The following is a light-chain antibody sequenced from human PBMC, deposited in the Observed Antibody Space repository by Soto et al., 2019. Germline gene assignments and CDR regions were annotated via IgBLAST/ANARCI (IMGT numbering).Light chain of an antibody. J-gene: IGKJ2*02. CDR1: QSVVRY. V-gene: IGKV3-11*01. CDR2: DAY. Sequence: EMVLPQSPDTLSLSPGDTPTLSCRASQSVVRYLAWYQPKVGHATRLLIYDAYNRATGVGGRFTGSGSATDFSITITSLEPAAVAVYYCQQRCKWASTFGHGTKV. CDR3: QQRCKWAST.